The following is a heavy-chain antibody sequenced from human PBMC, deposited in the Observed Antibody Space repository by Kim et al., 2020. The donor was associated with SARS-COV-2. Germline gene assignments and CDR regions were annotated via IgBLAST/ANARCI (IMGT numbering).Heavy chain of an antibody. CDR1: GYPFDSYY. CDR2: ISPYSGNT. V-gene: IGHV1-18*01. D-gene: IGHD2-2*02. Sequence: ASVKVSCKASGYPFDSYYMGWVRQAPGQGLEWMGWISPYSGNTNFAQKFRGRLTMTNDTPTTTVYMELRRLRSDDTAVYYCAREHTQGNWFCLWCLGSLV. J-gene: IGHJ5*02. CDR3: AREHTQGNWFCL.